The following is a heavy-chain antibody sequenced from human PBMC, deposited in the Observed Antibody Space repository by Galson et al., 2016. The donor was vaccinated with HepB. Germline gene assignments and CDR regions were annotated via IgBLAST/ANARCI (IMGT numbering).Heavy chain of an antibody. J-gene: IGHJ3*02. D-gene: IGHD3-10*01. Sequence: SLRLSCAASGFIVSSNYMSWVRQAPGKGLEWVSVIYSGGSTYYADSVKGRFTISRDNSKNTLYLQMNSLRVEDTAVYYCARDRGVRGASDMWGQGTMVTVSS. CDR3: ARDRGVRGASDM. CDR2: IYSGGST. CDR1: GFIVSSNY. V-gene: IGHV3-53*05.